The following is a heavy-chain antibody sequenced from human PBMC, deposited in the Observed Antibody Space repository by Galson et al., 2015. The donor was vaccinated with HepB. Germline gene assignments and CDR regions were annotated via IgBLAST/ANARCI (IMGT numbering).Heavy chain of an antibody. Sequence: SLRLSCAASGFTVSSKFMSWVRQAPGLGLEWVSVIYSGGNTYYADSVKGRFTISRDNAKNSLYLQMNSLRDEDTAVYYCARDRLWFGDPRPHGKYCYYYGMDVWGQGTTVTVSS. CDR3: ARDRLWFGDPRPHGKYCYYYGMDV. J-gene: IGHJ6*02. D-gene: IGHD3-10*01. CDR2: IYSGGNT. CDR1: GFTVSSKF. V-gene: IGHV3-53*01.